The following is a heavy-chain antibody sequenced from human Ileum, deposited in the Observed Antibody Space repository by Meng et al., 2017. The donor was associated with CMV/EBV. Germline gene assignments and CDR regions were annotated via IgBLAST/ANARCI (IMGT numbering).Heavy chain of an antibody. CDR1: GFTFSGYG. D-gene: IGHD2-15*01. CDR2: IWHDGSNK. Sequence: GESLKISCAASGFTFSGYGMHWVRQAPGKGLEWVSIIWHDGSNKYYADSVKGRFSISRDNAKQSLYLQMNSLRPEDTAVYYCARDAEVYCSGGGCSRLDSWGQGILVTVSS. V-gene: IGHV3-33*01. J-gene: IGHJ5*01. CDR3: ARDAEVYCSGGGCSRLDS.